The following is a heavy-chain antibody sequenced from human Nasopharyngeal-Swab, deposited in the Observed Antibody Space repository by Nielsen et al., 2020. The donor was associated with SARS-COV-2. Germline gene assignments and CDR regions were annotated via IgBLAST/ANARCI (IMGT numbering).Heavy chain of an antibody. V-gene: IGHV4-59*01. CDR3: ASLELDSSGYYIGY. Sequence: SETLSLTCTVSGGSISSYYWSWIRQPPGKGLEWIGYIYYSGSTNYNPSLKSRVTISVDTSKNQFSLKLSSVTAADTAVYYCASLELDSSGYYIGYWGQGTLVTVSS. CDR1: GGSISSYY. CDR2: IYYSGST. J-gene: IGHJ4*02. D-gene: IGHD3-22*01.